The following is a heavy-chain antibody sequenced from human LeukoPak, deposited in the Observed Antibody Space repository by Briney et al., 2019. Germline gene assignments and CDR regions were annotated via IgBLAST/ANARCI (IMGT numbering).Heavy chain of an antibody. CDR1: GGSISSYF. J-gene: IGHJ4*02. Sequence: PSETLSLTCTVSGGSISSYFWSWIRQPPGKGLEWIGYIYYSGSTKYNPSLKSRVTISVDASKTQFSLKLNSVTAADTAVYYCARGSRELYYFDYWGQGTLVTVSS. CDR3: ARGSRELYYFDY. CDR2: IYYSGST. D-gene: IGHD1-7*01. V-gene: IGHV4-59*01.